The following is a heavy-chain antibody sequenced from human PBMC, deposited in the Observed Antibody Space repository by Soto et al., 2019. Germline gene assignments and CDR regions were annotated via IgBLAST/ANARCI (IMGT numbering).Heavy chain of an antibody. Sequence: VLLVESGGGLVQPGGSLRLSCAASGFTFSSYSMNSVRQAPGKGLEWVSYISSSSNTIYYADSVKGRFTISRDNAKNSLYLQMNSLRDEDTAVYYCTRRSLAAFDYWGQGTLVTVSS. CDR1: GFTFSSYS. CDR2: ISSSSNTI. CDR3: TRRSLAAFDY. V-gene: IGHV3-48*02. D-gene: IGHD2-15*01. J-gene: IGHJ4*02.